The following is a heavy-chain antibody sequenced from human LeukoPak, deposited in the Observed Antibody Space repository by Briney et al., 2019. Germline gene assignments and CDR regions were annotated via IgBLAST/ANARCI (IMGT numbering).Heavy chain of an antibody. D-gene: IGHD3-22*01. CDR2: ISAYNGNT. J-gene: IGHJ2*01. Sequence: GASVKVSCKASGYTFTSYGISWVRQAPGQGLEWMGWISAYNGNTNYAQKLQGRVTMTTDTSTSTAYMELRSLRSDDTAVYYCARRTKDYYDSSGPGSYFDLWGRGTLVTVSS. V-gene: IGHV1-18*01. CDR3: ARRTKDYYDSSGPGSYFDL. CDR1: GYTFTSYG.